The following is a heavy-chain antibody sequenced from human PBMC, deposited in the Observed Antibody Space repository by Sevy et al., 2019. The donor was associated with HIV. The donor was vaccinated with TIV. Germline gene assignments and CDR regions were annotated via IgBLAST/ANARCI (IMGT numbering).Heavy chain of an antibody. V-gene: IGHV3-33*01. Sequence: GGSLRLSCAASGFTFSSYGMHWVRQAPGKGLEWVAVIWYDGSNKYYADSVKGRFTISRDNSKNTLYLQMNSLRAEDTAVYYCARDLGQRHYYYYYGMDVWGQGTTVTVSS. D-gene: IGHD6-25*01. J-gene: IGHJ6*02. CDR2: IWYDGSNK. CDR3: ARDLGQRHYYYYYGMDV. CDR1: GFTFSSYG.